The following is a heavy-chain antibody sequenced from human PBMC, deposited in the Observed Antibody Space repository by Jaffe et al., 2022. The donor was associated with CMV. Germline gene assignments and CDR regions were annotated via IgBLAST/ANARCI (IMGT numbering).Heavy chain of an antibody. D-gene: IGHD6-6*01. Sequence: EVQLLESGGGLVQPGGSLRLSCAASGFTFSSYAMSWVRQAPGKGLEWVSAISGSGGSTYYADSVKGRFTISRDNSKNTLYLQMNSLRAEDTAVYYCAKDQYSSSSVPLYYYGMDVWGQGTTVTVSS. CDR1: GFTFSSYA. CDR3: AKDQYSSSSVPLYYYGMDV. V-gene: IGHV3-23*01. CDR2: ISGSGGST. J-gene: IGHJ6*02.